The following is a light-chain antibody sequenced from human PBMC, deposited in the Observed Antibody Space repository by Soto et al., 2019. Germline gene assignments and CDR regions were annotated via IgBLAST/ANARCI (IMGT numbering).Light chain of an antibody. Sequence: DIQMTQSTSSLSASVGDRVTITCRTSQSISSYLNWYQLKPGKAPKLLIYASSYLQSGVPSRFSGSGSVTDFTLTISSLQAEDFAIYYCQQSYSIPFTFGGGTKVEIK. J-gene: IGKJ4*01. CDR3: QQSYSIPFT. V-gene: IGKV1-39*01. CDR2: ASS. CDR1: QSISSY.